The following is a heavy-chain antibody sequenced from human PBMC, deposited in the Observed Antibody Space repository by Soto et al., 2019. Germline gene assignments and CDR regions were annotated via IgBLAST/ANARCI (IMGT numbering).Heavy chain of an antibody. J-gene: IGHJ5*01. CDR3: ARPYCSSNSCHNWYDS. CDR1: GYIFTDYY. D-gene: IGHD2-2*01. Sequence: ASVKVSCKASGYIFTDYYINWVRQAPGQGPELMGWINPSSGDTNYAQKFQGRVTMTTDTSISTVYMELSRLRYEDTAVYYCARPYCSSNSCHNWYDSWGKGPLVTVSS. V-gene: IGHV1-2*02. CDR2: INPSSGDT.